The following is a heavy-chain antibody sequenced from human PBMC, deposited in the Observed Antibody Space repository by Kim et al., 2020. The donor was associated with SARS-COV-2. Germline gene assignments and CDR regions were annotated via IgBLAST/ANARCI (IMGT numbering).Heavy chain of an antibody. D-gene: IGHD4-17*01. Sequence: GGSLRLSCAASGFTFSSYGMHWVRQAPGKGLEWVAVIWYDGSNKYYADSVKGRFTISRDNSKNTLYLQMNSLRAEDTAVYYCARGDYDKPLDYWGQGTLVTVSS. CDR2: IWYDGSNK. CDR1: GFTFSSYG. V-gene: IGHV3-33*01. CDR3: ARGDYDKPLDY. J-gene: IGHJ4*02.